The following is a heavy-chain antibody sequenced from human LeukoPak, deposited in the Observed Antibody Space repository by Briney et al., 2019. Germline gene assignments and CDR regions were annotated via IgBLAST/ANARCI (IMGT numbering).Heavy chain of an antibody. J-gene: IGHJ4*02. D-gene: IGHD5-18*01. CDR3: ARAYSYGLPNDY. Sequence: SETLSLTCTVSGGSISSYYWGWIRQPPGKGLEWIGSIYHSGSTYYNPSLKSRVTISVDTSKNQFSLKLSSVTAADTAVYYCARAYSYGLPNDYWGQGTLVTVSS. CDR1: GGSISSYY. CDR2: IYHSGST. V-gene: IGHV4-38-2*02.